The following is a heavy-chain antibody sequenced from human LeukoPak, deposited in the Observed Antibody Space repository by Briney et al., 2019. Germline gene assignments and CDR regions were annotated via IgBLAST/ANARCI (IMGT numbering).Heavy chain of an antibody. V-gene: IGHV3-7*01. J-gene: IGHJ4*02. D-gene: IGHD3-16*01. CDR3: ARDMKGNLDY. CDR2: INQDGSTK. CDR1: GFTFNNAW. Sequence: GGSLRLSCAASGFTFNNAWMAWVRQAPGKGLEWVANINQDGSTKQYVDSARGRFTISRDNAKNSLYLQMNSLRAEDTGLYHCARDMKGNLDYWGQGTLVTVSS.